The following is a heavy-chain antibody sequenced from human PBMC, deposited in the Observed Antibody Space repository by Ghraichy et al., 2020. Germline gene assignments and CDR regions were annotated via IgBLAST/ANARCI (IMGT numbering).Heavy chain of an antibody. J-gene: IGHJ3*02. V-gene: IGHV3-21*06. Sequence: GGSLRLSCAASGFTFSSYSMNWVRQAPGKGLEWVSSISSSSSYIYYADSVKGRFTISRDNAKNSLYLQMNSLRAEDTAVYYCARDSARFLEWLSSNWADAFDISGQETMVTVSS. CDR1: GFTFSSYS. D-gene: IGHD3-3*01. CDR3: ARDSARFLEWLSSNWADAFDI. CDR2: ISSSSSYI.